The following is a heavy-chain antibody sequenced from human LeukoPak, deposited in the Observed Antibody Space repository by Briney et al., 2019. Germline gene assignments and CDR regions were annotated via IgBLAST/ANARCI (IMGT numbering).Heavy chain of an antibody. Sequence: LSGVSLRLSCAASGITFSDYDMHWVRQATGKGLEWVSAIGTAGDTYYTGSVKGRFTISRENAKNSLYLQMNSLRAGDTAVYYCARVAKERVGGVHYFDYWGQGTLVTVSS. J-gene: IGHJ4*02. CDR3: ARVAKERVGGVHYFDY. CDR2: IGTAGDT. CDR1: GITFSDYD. D-gene: IGHD1-1*01. V-gene: IGHV3-13*01.